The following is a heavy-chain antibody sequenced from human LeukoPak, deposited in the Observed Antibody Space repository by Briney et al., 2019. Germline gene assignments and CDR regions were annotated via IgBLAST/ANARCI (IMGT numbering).Heavy chain of an antibody. CDR2: ITGSGGTT. V-gene: IGHV3-23*01. D-gene: IGHD5-12*01. Sequence: GGSLRLSCAASGFTFSSYGMSWVRQAPGKGLEWVSAITGSGGTTYYADSVKGRFTISRDNSKNTLFLQMNSLRAEDTAVYYCARGPSGYHNTGGQGTLVTVSS. CDR1: GFTFSSYG. CDR3: ARGPSGYHNT. J-gene: IGHJ4*02.